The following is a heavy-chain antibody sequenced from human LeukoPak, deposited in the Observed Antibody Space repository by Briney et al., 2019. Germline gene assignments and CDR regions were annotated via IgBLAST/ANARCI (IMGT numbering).Heavy chain of an antibody. CDR1: EFTFSTYA. CDR3: ARAYASGVSGC. Sequence: PGGSLRLSCAASEFTFSTYAMSWVRQAPGKGLEWVSAIGSGGGATYYADSVKGRFTVSRDNSKNTLYLQMNSLRADDTAVYFCARAYASGVSGCWGQGTLVTVSS. V-gene: IGHV3-23*01. D-gene: IGHD3-10*01. J-gene: IGHJ4*02. CDR2: IGSGGGAT.